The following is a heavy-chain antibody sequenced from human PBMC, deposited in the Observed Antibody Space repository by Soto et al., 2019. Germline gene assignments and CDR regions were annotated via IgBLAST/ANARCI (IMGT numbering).Heavy chain of an antibody. Sequence: PGGSLRLSCAASGFTFSSYAMSWVRQAPGKGLEWVSAISGSGGSKYYADSVKGRFTISRDNSKNTLYLQMNSLRAEDTAVYYCAREGKYDFWSGYAHVNWFDPWGQGTLVTVSS. CDR1: GFTFSSYA. V-gene: IGHV3-23*01. J-gene: IGHJ5*02. D-gene: IGHD3-3*01. CDR3: AREGKYDFWSGYAHVNWFDP. CDR2: ISGSGGSK.